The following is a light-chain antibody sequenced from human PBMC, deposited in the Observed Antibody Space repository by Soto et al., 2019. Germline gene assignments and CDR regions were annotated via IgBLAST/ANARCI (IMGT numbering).Light chain of an antibody. CDR2: DAS. V-gene: IGKV1-33*01. CDR1: QDISNY. Sequence: DIQMTQSPSSLSASVGDSGTITCQASQDISNYLNWYQQKRGKAPKLLIYDASNLGTGVPSTFSGSGSGTDFTFTISLQPEDIATDYCQQYDNRPPATVGPATKVDIK. J-gene: IGKJ3*01. CDR3: QQYDNRPPAT.